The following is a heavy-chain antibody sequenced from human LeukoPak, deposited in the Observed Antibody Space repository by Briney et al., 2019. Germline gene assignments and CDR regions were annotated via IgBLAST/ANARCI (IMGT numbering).Heavy chain of an antibody. D-gene: IGHD4-17*01. Sequence: SETLSLTCTVSGEYISNYYWSWIRQAPGKGLEWVGYTFYSGDTKYNPSLKSRVTISVDSSRRQFSLRLSSVTAADTAMYYCARSGYGEYGYGLDVWGQGTTVTVSS. J-gene: IGHJ6*02. CDR2: TFYSGDT. CDR1: GEYISNYY. V-gene: IGHV4-59*08. CDR3: ARSGYGEYGYGLDV.